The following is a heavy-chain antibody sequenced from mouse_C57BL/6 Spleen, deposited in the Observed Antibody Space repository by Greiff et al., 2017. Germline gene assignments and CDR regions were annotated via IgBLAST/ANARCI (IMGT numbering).Heavy chain of an antibody. J-gene: IGHJ1*03. CDR3: ARDGDEYDGDWYFDV. Sequence: EVKLQESEPGLVKPSQSLSLTCSVTGYSITGGYYSNCIRQFPGNQLEWMGYICYGGSNNYNPSFKNRISITRDTSKDQSFLKLDSVTTEDTATYYCARDGDEYDGDWYFDVWGTGTTVTVSS. D-gene: IGHD2-4*01. CDR1: GYSITGGYY. CDR2: ICYGGSN. V-gene: IGHV3-6*01.